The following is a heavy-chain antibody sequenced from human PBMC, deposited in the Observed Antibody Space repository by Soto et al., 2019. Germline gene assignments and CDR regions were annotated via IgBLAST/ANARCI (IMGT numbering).Heavy chain of an antibody. CDR2: IYYSGST. Sequence: SETLSLTCTVSGGSISSYYWSWIRQPPGKGLEWIGYIYYSGSTNYNPSLKSRVTISVDTSKNQFSLKLSSVTAADTAVYYCARIGNLPKVRAYYYYYMDVWGKGTTVTVSS. CDR1: GGSISSYY. D-gene: IGHD3-10*01. J-gene: IGHJ6*03. CDR3: ARIGNLPKVRAYYYYYMDV. V-gene: IGHV4-59*08.